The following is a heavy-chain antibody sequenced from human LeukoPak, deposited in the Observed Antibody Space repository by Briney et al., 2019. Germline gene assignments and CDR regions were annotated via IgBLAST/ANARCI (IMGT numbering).Heavy chain of an antibody. V-gene: IGHV4-59*12. J-gene: IGHJ4*02. Sequence: SSETLSLTCTVSGGSTSSYYWSWIRQPPGKGLEWIGYIYYSGSTNYNPSLKSRVTISVDKSKNQFSLKLSSVTAADTAMYYCARDDYNIAAAGMWWGQGTLVTVSS. CDR1: GGSTSSYY. CDR2: IYYSGST. D-gene: IGHD6-13*01. CDR3: ARDDYNIAAAGMW.